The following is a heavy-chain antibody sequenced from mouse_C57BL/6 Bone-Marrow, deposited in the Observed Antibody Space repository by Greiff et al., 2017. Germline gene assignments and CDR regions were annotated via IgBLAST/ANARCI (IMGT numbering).Heavy chain of an antibody. J-gene: IGHJ2*01. CDR2: IHPNSGST. V-gene: IGHV1-64*01. CDR1: GYTFTSYW. Sequence: QVQLQQPGAELVKPGASVKLSCKASGYTFTSYWMHWVKQRPGQGLEWIGMIHPNSGSTNYNEKFKSKATLTVDKSSSTAYMQLSSLTSEDSAVYYCASEFIDYYFDYWGQGTTRTVSS. CDR3: ASEFIDYYFDY. D-gene: IGHD1-1*01.